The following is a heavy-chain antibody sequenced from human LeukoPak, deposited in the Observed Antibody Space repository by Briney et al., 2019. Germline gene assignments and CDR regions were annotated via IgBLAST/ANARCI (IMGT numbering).Heavy chain of an antibody. J-gene: IGHJ4*02. Sequence: KPSETLSLTCTVSGGSISSYYWSWIRQPPGKGLEWIGYIYYTGSTNYNPSLTSRVTISVDTSKNQFSLKLSSVTAADTAVYYCARQDGDYALYYFHYWGQGTLVTVSS. V-gene: IGHV4-59*01. D-gene: IGHD4-17*01. CDR1: GGSISSYY. CDR2: IYYTGST. CDR3: ARQDGDYALYYFHY.